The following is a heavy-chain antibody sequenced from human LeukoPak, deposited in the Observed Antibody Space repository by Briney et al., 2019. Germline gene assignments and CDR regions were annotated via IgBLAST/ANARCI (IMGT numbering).Heavy chain of an antibody. CDR2: ISAYNGNT. CDR3: ASPIGVRKYYYGMDV. Sequence: ASVKVSCKASGYTFTSYGISWVRQAPGQGLEWMGWISAYNGNTNYAQKLQGRVTMTTDTSTSTAYMELRSLRSDDTAVYYCASPIGVRKYYYGMDVWGQGTTVTVSS. CDR1: GYTFTSYG. V-gene: IGHV1-18*01. J-gene: IGHJ6*02. D-gene: IGHD3-10*01.